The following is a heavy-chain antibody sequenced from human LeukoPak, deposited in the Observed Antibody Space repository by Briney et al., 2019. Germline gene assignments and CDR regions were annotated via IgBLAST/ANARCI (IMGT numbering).Heavy chain of an antibody. D-gene: IGHD3-22*01. CDR3: AGLYDSSGYYNY. CDR1: GGTFSSYA. CDR2: IIPILGIA. V-gene: IGHV1-69*04. J-gene: IGHJ4*02. Sequence: GASVKVSCKASGGTFSSYAISWVRQAPGQGLEWMGRIIPILGIANYAQKFQGRVTITADKSTSTAYMELSSLRSEDTAVYYCAGLYDSSGYYNYWGQGTLVTVSS.